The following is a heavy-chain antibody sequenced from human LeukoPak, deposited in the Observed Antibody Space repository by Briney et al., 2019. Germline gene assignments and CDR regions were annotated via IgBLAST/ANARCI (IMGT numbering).Heavy chain of an antibody. CDR3: AREGSAAGTNANWFDP. CDR2: ISWDGTIK. CDR1: GFTFRSYA. Sequence: GSLRLSCAASGFTFRSYAIHWVRQAPGKGLEWVSFISWDGTIKYYADSVKGRFSISRDNSKNTLSLQMNSLRGEDTAVYYCAREGSAAGTNANWFDPWGQGTLVTVSS. J-gene: IGHJ5*02. V-gene: IGHV3-30-3*01. D-gene: IGHD6-13*01.